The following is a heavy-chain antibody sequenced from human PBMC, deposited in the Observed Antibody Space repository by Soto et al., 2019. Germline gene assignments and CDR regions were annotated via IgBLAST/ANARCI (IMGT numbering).Heavy chain of an antibody. J-gene: IGHJ3*02. CDR3: ARDTRRRYYYDPRSQPGAIDI. V-gene: IGHV1-2*04. D-gene: IGHD3-22*01. Sequence: QVHLVQSGAEVKEPGASVKVSCKASGYTFTDYYIHWVRQAPGQGLEWMGWVYPNSGVTNYAQKFQGWVTMTRDTSINTAYMELSRLKSDDTAMYYCARDTRRRYYYDPRSQPGAIDIWGPGTRVTVSS. CDR2: VYPNSGVT. CDR1: GYTFTDYY.